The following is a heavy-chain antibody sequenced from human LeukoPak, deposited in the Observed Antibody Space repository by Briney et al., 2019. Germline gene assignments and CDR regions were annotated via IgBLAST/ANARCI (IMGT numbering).Heavy chain of an antibody. J-gene: IGHJ4*02. CDR2: INPNSGGT. V-gene: IGHV1-2*06. Sequence: ASVKVSCKASGYTFTGYYMHWVRQAPGQGLEWMGRINPNSGGTNYAQKFQGRVTMTRDTSISTAYMELSRLRSDDTAVYYCARLHYYDSSGCANDYWGQGTLVTVSS. CDR3: ARLHYYDSSGCANDY. CDR1: GYTFTGYY. D-gene: IGHD3-22*01.